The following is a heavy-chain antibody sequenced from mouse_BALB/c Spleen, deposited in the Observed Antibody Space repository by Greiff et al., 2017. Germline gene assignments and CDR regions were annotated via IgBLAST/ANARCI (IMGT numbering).Heavy chain of an antibody. CDR3: ARGYDWFAY. V-gene: IGHV5-17*02. J-gene: IGHJ3*01. D-gene: IGHD2-2*01. Sequence: VQLKESGGGLVQPGGSRKLSCAASGFTFSSFGMHWVRHAPEKGLEWVAYISSGSSTIYYADTVKGRFTISRDNPKNTLFLQMTSLRSEDTAMYYCARGYDWFAYWGQGTLVTVSA. CDR1: GFTFSSFG. CDR2: ISSGSSTI.